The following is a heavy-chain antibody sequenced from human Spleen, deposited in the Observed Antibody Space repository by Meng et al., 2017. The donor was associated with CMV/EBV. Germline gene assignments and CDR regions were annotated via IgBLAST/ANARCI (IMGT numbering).Heavy chain of an antibody. CDR1: GFTFSSFE. D-gene: IGHD3-10*01. Sequence: GESLKISCDTSGFTFSSFEIDWVRQAPGKGLEWISYISSSGTTKHYADSVKGRFTISRDNAKNSLWLQMNSLRAEDTAVYYCARDRFTGKWGRDYYGMDVWGQGTTVTVSS. J-gene: IGHJ6*02. V-gene: IGHV3-48*03. CDR3: ARDRFTGKWGRDYYGMDV. CDR2: ISSSGTTK.